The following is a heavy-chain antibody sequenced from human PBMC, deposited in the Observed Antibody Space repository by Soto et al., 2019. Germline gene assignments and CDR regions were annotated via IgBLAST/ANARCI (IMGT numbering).Heavy chain of an antibody. D-gene: IGHD4-17*01. J-gene: IGHJ6*03. Sequence: GESLKISCKGSGYFFAGYWIAWVRQMPGKGLEWMGIIYPDNSNTKYSRSFQGQVTISADKSSSTAYLQWSSLKASDTAIYYCARLDYGDYYYMDVWGKGTTVTVS. V-gene: IGHV5-51*01. CDR2: IYPDNSNT. CDR3: ARLDYGDYYYMDV. CDR1: GYFFAGYW.